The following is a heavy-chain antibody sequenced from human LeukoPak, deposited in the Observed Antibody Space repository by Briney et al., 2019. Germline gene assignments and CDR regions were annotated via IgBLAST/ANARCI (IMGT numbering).Heavy chain of an antibody. Sequence: GGSLRLSCAASGFTFSSYAMNWVRQAPGKGLEWVSSITSSSSYIYYADSVKGRFTISRDNAKNSLYLQMNSLRAEDTAVYYCAREMLAAVAAQSWGQGTLVTVSS. CDR1: GFTFSSYA. CDR3: AREMLAAVAAQS. V-gene: IGHV3-21*01. D-gene: IGHD6-19*01. CDR2: ITSSSSYI. J-gene: IGHJ5*02.